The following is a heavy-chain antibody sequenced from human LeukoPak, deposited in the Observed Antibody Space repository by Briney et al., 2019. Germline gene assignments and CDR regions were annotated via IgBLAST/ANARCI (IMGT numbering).Heavy chain of an antibody. CDR2: IYYTGST. Sequence: AETLSLLCILCGGPMKSSGYQCARIRQPPGKGLECIVNIYYTGSTYYNPSPKRRATISVDTTKNQCSLKLSSVTAAATAVYYGARGIRWNDYWGEGTLVSASS. D-gene: IGHD3-16*01. J-gene: IGHJ4*02. V-gene: IGHV4-39*01. CDR1: GGPMKSSGYQ. CDR3: ARGIRWNDY.